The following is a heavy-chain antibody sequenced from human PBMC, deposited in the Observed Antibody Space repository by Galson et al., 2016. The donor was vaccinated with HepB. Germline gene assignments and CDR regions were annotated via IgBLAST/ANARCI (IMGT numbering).Heavy chain of an antibody. V-gene: IGHV3-30*04. CDR1: GITFSSYA. Sequence: SLRLSCAVSGITFSSYAMHWVRQAPGKGLEWVTVISYHGRDTFYADSVKGRFTISRDNSKNTLYLQMNSLRPEDTAVYYCGSGPPDGDWRLEHWGQGTLVTGSS. D-gene: IGHD2-21*01. CDR3: GSGPPDGDWRLEH. J-gene: IGHJ4*02. CDR2: ISYHGRDT.